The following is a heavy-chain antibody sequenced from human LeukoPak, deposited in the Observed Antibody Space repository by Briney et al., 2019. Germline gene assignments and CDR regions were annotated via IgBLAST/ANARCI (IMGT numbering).Heavy chain of an antibody. CDR1: GYTFTSYD. J-gene: IGHJ3*02. V-gene: IGHV1-8*01. CDR3: ARVKWINTRIVRGAFDI. CDR2: MNPNSGNT. D-gene: IGHD3-22*01. Sequence: GASVKVSCKASGYTFTSYDINWVRQATGQGLEWMGWMNPNSGNTGYAQKFQGRVTMTRNTSISTAYMELSSLRSEDTAVYYCARVKWINTRIVRGAFDIWGQGTMVTVPS.